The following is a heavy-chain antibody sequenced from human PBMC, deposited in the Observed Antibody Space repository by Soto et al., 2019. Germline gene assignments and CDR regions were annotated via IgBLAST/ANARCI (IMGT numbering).Heavy chain of an antibody. CDR3: ARTPYYGDYAYYYYYMDV. J-gene: IGHJ6*03. V-gene: IGHV4-59*01. CDR1: GGSISSYY. CDR2: IYYSGST. Sequence: SETLSLTCTVSGGSISSYYWSWIRQPPGKGLEWIGYIYYSGSTNYNPSLKSRVTISVDTSKNQFSLKLSSVTAADTAVYYCARTPYYGDYAYYYYYMDVWGKGTTVTVSS. D-gene: IGHD4-17*01.